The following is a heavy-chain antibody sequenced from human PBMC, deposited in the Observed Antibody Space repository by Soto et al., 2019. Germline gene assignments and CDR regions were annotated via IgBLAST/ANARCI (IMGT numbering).Heavy chain of an antibody. J-gene: IGHJ5*02. CDR2: INSDGSST. CDR1: GFTFSTYW. Sequence: EVQLVESGGGLVQPGWSLRLSCAASGFTFSTYWMHWVRQAPGKGLVWVSSINSDGSSTSYADSVKGRFTISRDNAKNTLYLQMNSLRAEDTAVYYCAREHPGGDWFDPWGQGTLVTVSS. CDR3: AREHPGGDWFDP. V-gene: IGHV3-74*01. D-gene: IGHD2-15*01.